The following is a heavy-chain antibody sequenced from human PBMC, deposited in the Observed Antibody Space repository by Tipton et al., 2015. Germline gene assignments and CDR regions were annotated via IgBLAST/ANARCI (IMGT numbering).Heavy chain of an antibody. J-gene: IGHJ4*02. Sequence: QSGAEVKKPGASVKVSCKASGYTFTTYGINWVRQAPGQGLEWMGGIIPIFGTANYAQKFQGRVTITADESTSTAYMELRSLRSDDTAVYCCARTTANDYWGQGTLVTVSS. CDR1: GYTFTTYG. CDR2: IIPIFGTA. CDR3: ARTTANDY. V-gene: IGHV1-69*13. D-gene: IGHD1-1*01.